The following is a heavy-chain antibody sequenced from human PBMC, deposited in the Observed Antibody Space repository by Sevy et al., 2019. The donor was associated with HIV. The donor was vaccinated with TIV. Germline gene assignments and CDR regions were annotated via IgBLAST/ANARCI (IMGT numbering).Heavy chain of an antibody. J-gene: IGHJ6*02. CDR1: GYTFSSYD. CDR2: MNPNSGNT. D-gene: IGHD2-2*01. Sequence: ASVKVSCKASGYTFSSYDINWVRQATGQGLEWMGWMNPNSGNTGYAQKFQGRVTMTRNTSISTAYMELNSLRSEDTAVYYCVKILAFCSSTSCYPGYYYYGMDVWGQGTTVTVSS. CDR3: VKILAFCSSTSCYPGYYYYGMDV. V-gene: IGHV1-8*01.